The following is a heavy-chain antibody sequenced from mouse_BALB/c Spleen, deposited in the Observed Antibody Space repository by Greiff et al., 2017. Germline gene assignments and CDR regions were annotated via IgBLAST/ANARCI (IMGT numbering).Heavy chain of an antibody. CDR3: ARSRAMDY. V-gene: IGHV5-17*02. Sequence: EVKVEESGGGLVQPGGSRKLSCAASGFTFSSFGMHWVRQAPEKGLEWVAYISSGSSTIYYADTVKGRFTISRDNPKNTLFLQMTSLRSEDTAMYYCARSRAMDYWGQGTSVTVSS. CDR2: ISSGSSTI. J-gene: IGHJ4*01. CDR1: GFTFSSFG.